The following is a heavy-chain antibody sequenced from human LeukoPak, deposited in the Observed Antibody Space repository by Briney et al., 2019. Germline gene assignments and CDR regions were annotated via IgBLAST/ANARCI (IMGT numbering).Heavy chain of an antibody. J-gene: IGHJ4*02. V-gene: IGHV3-43D*04. CDR3: AKGGATSRTLDY. D-gene: IGHD5-12*01. CDR2: ISWDGGST. Sequence: GRSLRLSCAASGFTFDDYAMHWVRQAPGKGLEWVSLISWDGGSTYYADSVKGRFTISRDNSKNSLYLQMNSLRAEDTALYYCAKGGATSRTLDYWGQGTLVTVSS. CDR1: GFTFDDYA.